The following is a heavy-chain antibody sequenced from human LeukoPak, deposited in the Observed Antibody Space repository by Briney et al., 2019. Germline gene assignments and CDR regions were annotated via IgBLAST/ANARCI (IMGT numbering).Heavy chain of an antibody. J-gene: IGHJ3*02. CDR1: GYTFTGYY. V-gene: IGHV1-2*02. Sequence: ASVKVSCKASGYTFTGYYMRWVRQAPGQGLEWMGWINPNSGGTNYAQKFQGRVTMTRDTSISTDYMELSRLRSADTAVYYCAKGDTAMVNDAFDIWGQGTMVTVSS. CDR2: INPNSGGT. CDR3: AKGDTAMVNDAFDI. D-gene: IGHD5-18*01.